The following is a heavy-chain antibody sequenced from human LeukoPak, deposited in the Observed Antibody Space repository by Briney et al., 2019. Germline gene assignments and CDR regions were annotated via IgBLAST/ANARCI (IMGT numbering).Heavy chain of an antibody. CDR3: ARDGGDSSSWYFDY. Sequence: PWASVKVSCKASGYTFNSYGISWVRQAPGQGLEWMGWISGYNGNTKYAQKLQGRVTITADKSTSTAYMELSRLRSDDTAVYYCARDGGDSSSWYFDYWGQGTLVTVSS. CDR1: GYTFNSYG. V-gene: IGHV1-18*01. CDR2: ISGYNGNT. D-gene: IGHD6-13*01. J-gene: IGHJ4*02.